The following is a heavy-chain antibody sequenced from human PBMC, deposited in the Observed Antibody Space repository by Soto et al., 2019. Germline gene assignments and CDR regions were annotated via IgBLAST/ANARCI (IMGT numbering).Heavy chain of an antibody. CDR1: GGSISSSSYY. V-gene: IGHV4-39*01. Sequence: QLQLQESGPGLVKPSETLSLTCTVSGGSISSSSYYWGWIRQPPGKGLGWIGGIYYSGSTYYNRSLKSGVTMSVDTTTNQFSLNLSSVTATGTAAYDWALHVSTGVADPRFDYWGQGTLVTVSS. CDR2: IYYSGST. CDR3: ALHVSTGVADPRFDY. D-gene: IGHD4-17*01. J-gene: IGHJ4*02.